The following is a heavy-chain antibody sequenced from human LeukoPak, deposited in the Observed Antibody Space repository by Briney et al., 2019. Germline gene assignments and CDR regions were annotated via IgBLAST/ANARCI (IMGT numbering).Heavy chain of an antibody. D-gene: IGHD3-22*01. CDR3: ARVAFYYDSSGYYHDAFDI. Sequence: GGSLRLSCAAPGFTFSSYEMNWVRQAPGKGLEWVSYISSSGSTIYYADSVKGRFTISRDNAKNSLYLQMNSLRAEDTAVYYCARVAFYYDSSGYYHDAFDIWGQGTMVTVSS. CDR1: GFTFSSYE. V-gene: IGHV3-48*03. J-gene: IGHJ3*02. CDR2: ISSSGSTI.